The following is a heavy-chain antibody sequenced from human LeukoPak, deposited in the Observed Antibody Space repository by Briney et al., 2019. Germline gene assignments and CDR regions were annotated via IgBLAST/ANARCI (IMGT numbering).Heavy chain of an antibody. CDR2: ISGSGSST. CDR1: VFTSSNYA. Sequence: GGSLRLSCVPSVFTSSNYAMSWVRQAPGKGLEWVSTISGSGSSTYYADSVKGRFTISRDDSKNTLYLQMNSLRAEDTAMYYCARGFTTITPRFDYWGQGTLVAVSS. CDR3: ARGFTTITPRFDY. V-gene: IGHV3-23*01. J-gene: IGHJ4*02. D-gene: IGHD6-6*01.